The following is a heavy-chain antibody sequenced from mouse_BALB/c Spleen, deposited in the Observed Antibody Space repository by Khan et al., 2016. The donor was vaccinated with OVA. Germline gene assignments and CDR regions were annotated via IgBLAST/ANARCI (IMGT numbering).Heavy chain of an antibody. CDR1: GFTFSNFG. V-gene: IGHV5-6-3*01. Sequence: EVKLVESGGGLVQPGGSLKLSCAASGFTFSNFGMSWVRQTPDKRLELVATINSNGGSPYYPDSVKGRFTISRDNAKNTLYLQMSSLKSEDTAMYDCARGGNYGNYFDYWGQGTTLTVSS. CDR3: ARGGNYGNYFDY. J-gene: IGHJ2*01. CDR2: INSNGGSP. D-gene: IGHD2-1*01.